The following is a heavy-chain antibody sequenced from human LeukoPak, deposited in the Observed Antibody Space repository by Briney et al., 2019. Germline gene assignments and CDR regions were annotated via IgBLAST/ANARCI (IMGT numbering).Heavy chain of an antibody. Sequence: SETLSLTCTVSGGSISSYYWSWIRQPAGKGLEWIGRIYTSGSTNYNPSLKSRVTMSVDTSKNQFSLKLSSVTAADTAVYYCARGLGAGYSSSWYSSPPDYWGQGTLVTVSS. D-gene: IGHD6-13*01. V-gene: IGHV4-4*07. CDR2: IYTSGST. CDR3: ARGLGAGYSSSWYSSPPDY. CDR1: GGSISSYY. J-gene: IGHJ4*02.